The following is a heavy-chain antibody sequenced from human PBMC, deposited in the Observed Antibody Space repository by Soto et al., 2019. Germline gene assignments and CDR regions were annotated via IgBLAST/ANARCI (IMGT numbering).Heavy chain of an antibody. V-gene: IGHV7-4-1*01. CDR2: INTNTGNP. Sequence: QVQLVQSGSELKKPGASVKVSCKASGYTFTSYAMNWVRQAPGQGLEWMGWINTNTGNPTYAQGFTGRFVFSLDTYVSTEYLQICSLKAEDTAVYYCAVSPGTIFGDWFAPWGQGTLVSVSS. CDR1: GYTFTSYA. J-gene: IGHJ5*02. D-gene: IGHD3-3*01. CDR3: AVSPGTIFGDWFAP.